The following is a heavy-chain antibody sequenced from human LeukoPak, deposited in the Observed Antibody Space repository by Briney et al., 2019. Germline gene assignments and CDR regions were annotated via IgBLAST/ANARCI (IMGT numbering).Heavy chain of an antibody. J-gene: IGHJ4*02. Sequence: SETLSLTCTVSGGSISSYYWSWIRQPPGKGLEWIGYIYYSGSTNYNPSLKSRVTISLDTSKNQFSLKLSSVTAADTAIYYCVKDRGSHVTDYWGQGTLVTVSS. D-gene: IGHD1-26*01. CDR1: GGSISSYY. CDR3: VKDRGSHVTDY. V-gene: IGHV4-59*12. CDR2: IYYSGST.